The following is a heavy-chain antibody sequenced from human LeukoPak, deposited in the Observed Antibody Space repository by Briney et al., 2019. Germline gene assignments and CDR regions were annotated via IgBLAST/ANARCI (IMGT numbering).Heavy chain of an antibody. CDR2: INSDGSST. D-gene: IGHD3-22*01. CDR3: AKDQGRYYYDSSGYPDY. CDR1: GFTFSSYW. J-gene: IGHJ4*02. Sequence: EPGGPLRLSCAASGFTFSSYWMHWARQAPGKGLVWVSRINSDGSSTSYADSVKGRFTISRDNSKNTLYLQMNSLRAESTVVYYCAKDQGRYYYDSSGYPDYWGQGTLVTVSS. V-gene: IGHV3-74*01.